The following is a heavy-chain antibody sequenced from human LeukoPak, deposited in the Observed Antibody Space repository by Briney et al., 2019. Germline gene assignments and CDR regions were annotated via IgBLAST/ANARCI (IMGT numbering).Heavy chain of an antibody. Sequence: GGSLRLSCAATGFTFSSYAMHWVRQAPGKGLEWVAVISYDGSNKYYADSVKGRFSISRDNSKNTLYGQMNSLRAEDTGVYYCARDRLRATTSTLAYWGQGTLVTVSS. D-gene: IGHD4-17*01. CDR1: GFTFSSYA. CDR2: ISYDGSNK. V-gene: IGHV3-30*04. J-gene: IGHJ4*02. CDR3: ARDRLRATTSTLAY.